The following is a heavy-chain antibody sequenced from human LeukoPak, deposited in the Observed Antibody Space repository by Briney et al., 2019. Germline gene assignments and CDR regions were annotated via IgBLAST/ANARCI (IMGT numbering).Heavy chain of an antibody. CDR3: ARHRWTDLAYFDYMDV. J-gene: IGHJ6*03. CDR2: IFPADSET. V-gene: IGHV5-51*01. D-gene: IGHD3/OR15-3a*01. CDR1: GYNFATYW. Sequence: GESLKISCKASGYNFATYWIAWVRPMPGQGLEWVEIIFPADSETKYSTSFRGQVTISADKSISTAYLQWSSLKASDTAMYYCARHRWTDLAYFDYMDVWGKGTTITVSS.